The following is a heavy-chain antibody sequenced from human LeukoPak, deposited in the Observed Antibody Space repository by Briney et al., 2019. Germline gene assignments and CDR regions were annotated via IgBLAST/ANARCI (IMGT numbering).Heavy chain of an antibody. J-gene: IGHJ4*02. D-gene: IGHD6-19*01. CDR3: ARAGFSSGWALDY. CDR1: GGTFSSYA. CDR2: IIPIFGTA. Sequence: ASVKVSCKASGGTFSSYAISWVRQAPGQGLEWMGGIIPIFGTANYAQKFQGRVTITTDESTSTAYMELSGLRSEDTAVYYCARAGFSSGWALDYWGQGTLVTVSS. V-gene: IGHV1-69*05.